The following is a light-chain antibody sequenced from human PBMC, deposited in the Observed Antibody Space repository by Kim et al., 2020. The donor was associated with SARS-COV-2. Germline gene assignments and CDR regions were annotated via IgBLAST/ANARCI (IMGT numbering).Light chain of an antibody. Sequence: QSALTQPRSVSGSPGQSVTISCTGTSSDVGGYNYVSWYQQHPGKAPKLMIYDVIKRPSGVPDRFSGSKSGNTASLTISGLQAEDEADYYCCSYAGSYTLWVFGGGTQLNVL. CDR2: DVI. CDR3: CSYAGSYTLWV. CDR1: SSDVGGYNY. J-gene: IGLJ3*02. V-gene: IGLV2-11*01.